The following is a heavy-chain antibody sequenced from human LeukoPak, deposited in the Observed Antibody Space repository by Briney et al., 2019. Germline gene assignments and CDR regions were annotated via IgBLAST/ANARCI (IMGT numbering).Heavy chain of an antibody. CDR2: ISAYNGNT. J-gene: IGHJ3*02. CDR3: ARDDSSGYALVGAFDI. Sequence: ASVKVSCKASGYTFTSYGISWVRQAPGQGLEWMGWISAYNGNTNYAQKLQGRVTMPTDTSTSTAYMELRSLRSDDTAVYYCARDDSSGYALVGAFDIWGQGTMVTVSS. D-gene: IGHD3-22*01. CDR1: GYTFTSYG. V-gene: IGHV1-18*01.